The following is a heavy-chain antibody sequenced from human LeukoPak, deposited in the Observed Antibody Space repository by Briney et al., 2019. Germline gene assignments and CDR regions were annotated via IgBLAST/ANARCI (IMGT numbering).Heavy chain of an antibody. CDR1: GFTFSHYW. Sequence: GGSLRLSCATSGFTFSHYWMSWVRQAPGKGLEWVANIKQDGSEKYYVDSVKGRFTISRDNAKNSLYLQMNSLRAEDTAVYYCARAIAAAGPYGMDVWGQGTTVTVTS. CDR2: IKQDGSEK. V-gene: IGHV3-7*01. J-gene: IGHJ6*02. D-gene: IGHD6-13*01. CDR3: ARAIAAAGPYGMDV.